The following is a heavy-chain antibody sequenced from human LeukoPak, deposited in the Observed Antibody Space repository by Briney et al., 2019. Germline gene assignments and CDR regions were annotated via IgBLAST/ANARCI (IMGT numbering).Heavy chain of an antibody. CDR3: ARVGITILGAQDIAYYMDV. CDR1: GGSFSGYY. V-gene: IGHV4-34*01. J-gene: IGHJ6*03. D-gene: IGHD3-9*01. Sequence: SETLSLTCAVYGGSFSGYYWSWIRQPPGKGLEWIGEINHSGSTNYNPSLKSRVTISVDTPKNQFSLELSSVTAADTAVYYCARVGITILGAQDIAYYMDVWGKGTTVTVSS. CDR2: INHSGST.